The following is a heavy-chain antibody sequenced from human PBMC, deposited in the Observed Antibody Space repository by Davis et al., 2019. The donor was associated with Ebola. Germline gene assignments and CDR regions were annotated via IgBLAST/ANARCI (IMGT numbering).Heavy chain of an antibody. CDR1: GFTFDDYT. CDR3: ARHDYGGTHFDY. CDR2: ISWDGGST. J-gene: IGHJ4*02. V-gene: IGHV3-43*01. D-gene: IGHD4-23*01. Sequence: GESLKISCAASGFTFDDYTMHWVRQAPGKGLEWVSLISWDGGSTYYADSVKGRFTISRDNAKNSLYLQMNSLRAEDTAVYYCARHDYGGTHFDYWGQGTLVTVSS.